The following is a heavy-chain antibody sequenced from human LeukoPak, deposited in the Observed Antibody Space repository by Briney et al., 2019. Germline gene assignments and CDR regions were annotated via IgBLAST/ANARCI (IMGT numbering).Heavy chain of an antibody. J-gene: IGHJ5*02. V-gene: IGHV3-30-3*01. Sequence: GRSLRLSCAASGFTFSGYAMHWVRQAPGKGLEWVAVISYDGSNQYSADSVKGRFSISRDNSKSTLYLQMNSLRAEDTAVYYCARGGRYCSSVSCYGISWFDPWGQGTLVTVSS. D-gene: IGHD2-2*01. CDR3: ARGGRYCSSVSCYGISWFDP. CDR2: ISYDGSNQ. CDR1: GFTFSGYA.